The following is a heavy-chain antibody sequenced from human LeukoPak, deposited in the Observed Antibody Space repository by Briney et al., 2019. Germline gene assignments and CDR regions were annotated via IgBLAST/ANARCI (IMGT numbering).Heavy chain of an antibody. D-gene: IGHD5-18*01. Sequence: EASVKVSCKASGYTFTGYYMHWVRQAPGQGLEWMGWINPNSGGTNYAQKFQGRVTMTRDTSISTAYMELSRLRSDDTAVYYCAREFGYSYGSDYWGQGTLVTVSS. CDR3: AREFGYSYGSDY. CDR1: GYTFTGYY. CDR2: INPNSGGT. J-gene: IGHJ4*02. V-gene: IGHV1-2*02.